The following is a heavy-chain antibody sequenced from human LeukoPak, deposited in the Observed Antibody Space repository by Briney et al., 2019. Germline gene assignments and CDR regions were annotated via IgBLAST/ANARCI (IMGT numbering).Heavy chain of an antibody. CDR1: DYSISSGYF. CDR3: ARTTLLNFDWSPDAFDI. V-gene: IGHV4-38-2*02. J-gene: IGHJ3*02. CDR2: IHSGQSP. D-gene: IGHD3-9*01. Sequence: SETLSLTCTVTDYSISSGYFWGWIRQPPGKGLEWIGIIHSGQSPYYSPSLESRITMSVDTSKNQFSLKLSSVTAADTAVYYCARTTLLNFDWSPDAFDIWGQGTMVTVSS.